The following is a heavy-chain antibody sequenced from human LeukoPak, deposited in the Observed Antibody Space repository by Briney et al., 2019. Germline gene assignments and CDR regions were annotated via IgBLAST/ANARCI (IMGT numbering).Heavy chain of an antibody. CDR2: IYTSGST. CDR1: GGSISSGSYY. V-gene: IGHV4-61*02. J-gene: IGHJ4*02. D-gene: IGHD5-18*01. Sequence: PSETLSLTCTVSGGSISSGSYYWSWIRQPAGKGLEWIGRIYTSGSTNYNPSLKSRVTISVDTSKNQFSLKLRSVTAADTAVYYCARADTAMVRGYFDYWGQGTLVTVSS. CDR3: ARADTAMVRGYFDY.